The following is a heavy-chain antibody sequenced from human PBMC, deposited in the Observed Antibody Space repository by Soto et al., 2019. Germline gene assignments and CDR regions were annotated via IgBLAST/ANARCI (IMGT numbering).Heavy chain of an antibody. Sequence: SETLSLTCTVSGGSISSYYWSWIRQPPGKGLEWIGYIYYSGSTNYNPSLKSRVTISVDMSKNQFSLKLSSVTAADTAVYYCAKVVPAAIWELWFDPWGQGTLVTVSS. CDR2: IYYSGST. V-gene: IGHV4-59*08. CDR1: GGSISSYY. J-gene: IGHJ5*02. D-gene: IGHD2-2*01. CDR3: AKVVPAAIWELWFDP.